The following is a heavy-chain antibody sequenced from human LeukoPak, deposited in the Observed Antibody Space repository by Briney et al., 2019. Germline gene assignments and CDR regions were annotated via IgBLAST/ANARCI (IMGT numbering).Heavy chain of an antibody. D-gene: IGHD3-22*01. Sequence: GASVKVSCKASGGTFSSYAISWVRQAPGQGLEWMGGIIPIFGTANYAQKFQGRVTITADESTSTAYMELSSLRSEDTAVYYCARGRWPYYYDSSGYYSDYWGQGTLVTVSS. CDR2: IIPIFGTA. CDR3: ARGRWPYYYDSSGYYSDY. CDR1: GGTFSSYA. V-gene: IGHV1-69*13. J-gene: IGHJ4*02.